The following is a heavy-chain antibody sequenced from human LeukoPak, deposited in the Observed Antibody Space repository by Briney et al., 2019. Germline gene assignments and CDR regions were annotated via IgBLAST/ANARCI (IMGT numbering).Heavy chain of an antibody. CDR3: AVVDTAMDPFDY. Sequence: ASVKVSCKASGYTFTDYYMHWVRQAPGQGLEWMGWINPNSGGTNYAQKFQGRVTMTRDTSISTAYMELSRLRSDDTAVYYCAVVDTAMDPFDYWGQGTLVTVSS. D-gene: IGHD5-18*01. V-gene: IGHV1-2*02. CDR1: GYTFTDYY. CDR2: INPNSGGT. J-gene: IGHJ4*02.